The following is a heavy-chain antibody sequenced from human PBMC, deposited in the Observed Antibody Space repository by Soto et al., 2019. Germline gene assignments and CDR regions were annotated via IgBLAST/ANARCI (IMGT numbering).Heavy chain of an antibody. Sequence: PGESLKISCKGSGYSFTSYWIGWVRQMPGKGLEWMGIIYPGDSDTRYSPSFQGQVTISADKSISTAYLQWSSLKASDTAMYYCYRYSSSPDPDYYYYYGMDVWGQGTTVTVSS. J-gene: IGHJ6*02. V-gene: IGHV5-51*01. CDR3: YRYSSSPDPDYYYYYGMDV. CDR1: GYSFTSYW. CDR2: IYPGDSDT. D-gene: IGHD6-6*01.